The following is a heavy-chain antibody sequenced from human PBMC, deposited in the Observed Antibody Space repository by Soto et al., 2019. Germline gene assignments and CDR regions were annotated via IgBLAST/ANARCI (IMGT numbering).Heavy chain of an antibody. CDR1: GYTFTSYG. Sequence: QVQLVQSGAEVKKPGASVKVSCKASGYTFTSYGISWVRQAPGQGLEWMGWISAYNGNTNYAQKLQGRVTMPTDTSTSTAYMELRSLRSDDTAVYYCARAMITFGGVIVGEIVYFDYWGQGTLVTVSS. CDR2: ISAYNGNT. CDR3: ARAMITFGGVIVGEIVYFDY. V-gene: IGHV1-18*01. D-gene: IGHD3-16*02. J-gene: IGHJ4*02.